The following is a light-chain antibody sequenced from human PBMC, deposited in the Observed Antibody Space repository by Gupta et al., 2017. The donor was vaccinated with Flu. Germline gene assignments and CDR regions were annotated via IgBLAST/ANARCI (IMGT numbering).Light chain of an antibody. CDR2: ATS. CDR1: QSISSY. J-gene: IGKJ1*01. CDR3: QQRDRTPWT. V-gene: IGKV1-39*01. Sequence: DIQMTQSPSSLSASVGDRVTITCRASQSISSYLNWYQLKPGKAPKLLISATSSLQSGVPSRFSGSGSGTDFTLTISRLQPEDFATYYCQQRDRTPWTFGQGTKVEIK.